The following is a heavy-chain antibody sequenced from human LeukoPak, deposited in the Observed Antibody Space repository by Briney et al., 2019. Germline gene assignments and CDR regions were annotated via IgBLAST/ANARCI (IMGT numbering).Heavy chain of an antibody. CDR1: GFTFSGYP. CDR3: ARMMTTVTTVDYYYYYGMDV. D-gene: IGHD4-11*01. CDR2: IYSGGST. Sequence: GGSLRLSCAASGFTFSGYPIHWVRQAPGKGLEWVSVIYSGGSTYYADSAKGRFTISRDNSKNTLYLQMNSLRAEDTAVYYCARMMTTVTTVDYYYYYGMDVWGQGTTVTVSS. V-gene: IGHV3-53*01. J-gene: IGHJ6*02.